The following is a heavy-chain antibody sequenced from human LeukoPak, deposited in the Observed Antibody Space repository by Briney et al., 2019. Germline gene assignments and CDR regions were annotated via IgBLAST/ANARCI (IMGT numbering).Heavy chain of an antibody. Sequence: GGSLRLSCVASGFTFSEYYMNWVRQAPGKGLEWLSFISHSGSTKYYADSVKGRFTISRDNARNSLDLQMNSLRAEDTAVYFCVRGYTSMFTYNYYMDVWGKGTTVTVSS. V-gene: IGHV3-11*04. CDR1: GFTFSEYY. D-gene: IGHD5-18*01. CDR2: ISHSGSTK. J-gene: IGHJ6*03. CDR3: VRGYTSMFTYNYYMDV.